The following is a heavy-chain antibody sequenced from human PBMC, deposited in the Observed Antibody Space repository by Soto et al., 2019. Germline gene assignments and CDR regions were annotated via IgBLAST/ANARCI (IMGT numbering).Heavy chain of an antibody. CDR1: GFTFSSDW. CDR3: ARDEYYDYVWGSYRSPGAY. Sequence: GSLRLSCAASGFTFSSDWMHWVRQAPGKGQVWVSRINTDGSGTTYADSVKGRFTISRDNAKNSLYLQMNSLRAEDTAVYYCARDEYYDYVWGSYRSPGAYWGQGTLVTVSS. J-gene: IGHJ4*02. CDR2: INTDGSGT. V-gene: IGHV3-74*01. D-gene: IGHD3-16*02.